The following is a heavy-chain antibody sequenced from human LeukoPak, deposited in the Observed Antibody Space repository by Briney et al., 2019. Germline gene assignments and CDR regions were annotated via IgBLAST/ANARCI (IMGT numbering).Heavy chain of an antibody. V-gene: IGHV3-30-3*01. CDR1: GFTFSSYA. CDR3: ARDGPTNWFDP. CDR2: ISYDGSNK. J-gene: IGHJ5*02. Sequence: GGSLRLSCAASGFTFSSYAMHWVRQAPGKGLEWVAVISYDGSNKYYADSVKGRFTISRDNSKNTLYLKMNSLRAEDTAVYYCARDGPTNWFDPWGQGTLVTVSS.